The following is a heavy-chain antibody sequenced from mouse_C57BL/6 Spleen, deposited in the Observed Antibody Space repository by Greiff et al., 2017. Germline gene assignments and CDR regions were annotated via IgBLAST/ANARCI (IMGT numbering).Heavy chain of an antibody. V-gene: IGHV1-81*01. CDR1: GYTFTSYG. CDR2: IYPRSGST. CDR3: ARGGGSGLYFDY. D-gene: IGHD3-2*02. Sequence: QVQLQQSGAELARPGASVKLSCKASGYTFTSYGISWVKQRTGQGLEWIGEIYPRSGSTYYNEKFKGKATLTADKSSSTAYMGLRSLTSEDSAVYFCARGGGSGLYFDYWGQGTTLTVSS. J-gene: IGHJ2*01.